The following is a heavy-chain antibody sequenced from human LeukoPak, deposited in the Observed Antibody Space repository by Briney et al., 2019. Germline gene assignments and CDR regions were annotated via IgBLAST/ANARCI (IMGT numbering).Heavy chain of an antibody. CDR1: GYTFTGYY. J-gene: IGHJ3*02. CDR2: INPNSGGT. CDR3: ARVGERPGRFVPGADDAFDI. V-gene: IGHV1-2*02. Sequence: GASVKVSCKASGYTFTGYYMHWVRQAPGQGLEWMGWINPNSGGTNYAQEFQGRVTITRDTSINTAYMELSRLRSDDTAVYYCARVGERPGRFVPGADDAFDIWGQGTMVTVSS. D-gene: IGHD3-10*01.